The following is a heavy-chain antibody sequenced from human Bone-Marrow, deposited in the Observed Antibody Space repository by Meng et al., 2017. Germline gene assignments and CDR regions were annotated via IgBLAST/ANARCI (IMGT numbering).Heavy chain of an antibody. J-gene: IGHJ4*02. V-gene: IGHV3-23*04. D-gene: IGHD3-3*01. CDR2: ISGSGSST. CDR1: GFTFSSYA. Sequence: GRRVESGGGLLQPGGSLRLSWAASGFTFSSYAMSWVRQAPGKGLEWVSAISGSGSSTYYADSVKGRFTISRDNSKNTLYLQMNSLRAEDTAVYYCAKSRLEWLLQYPFDYWGQGTLVTVSS. CDR3: AKSRLEWLLQYPFDY.